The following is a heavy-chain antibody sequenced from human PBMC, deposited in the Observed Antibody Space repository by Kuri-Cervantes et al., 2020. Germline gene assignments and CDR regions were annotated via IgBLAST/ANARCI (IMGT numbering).Heavy chain of an antibody. CDR2: ISWNSGSI. Sequence: SLKISCAASGFTFDDYAMHWVRQAPGKGLEWVSGISWNSGSIGYADSVKGRFTISRDNAKNSLYLQMNSLRAEDTAVYYCARGGKYSSGPYYFDYWGQGTLVTV. CDR1: GFTFDDYA. V-gene: IGHV3-9*01. D-gene: IGHD6-25*01. CDR3: ARGGKYSSGPYYFDY. J-gene: IGHJ4*02.